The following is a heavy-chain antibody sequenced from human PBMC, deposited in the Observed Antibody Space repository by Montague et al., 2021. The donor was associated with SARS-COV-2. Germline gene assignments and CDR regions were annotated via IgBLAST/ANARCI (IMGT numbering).Heavy chain of an antibody. D-gene: IGHD2-8*02. V-gene: IGHV4-59*01. CDR2: IYYSGGT. Sequence: ETLSLTCTVSGDSISNYYWSWIRQPPGKGLEWIGYIYYSGGTNYNPSLKSRVTISVDTSKNQFSLKLSSVPAAATAVYYCARGGRRDSVLVVYDQWSGLDVRGQGTTVTVPS. J-gene: IGHJ6*02. CDR3: ARGGRRDSVLVVYDQWSGLDV. CDR1: GDSISNYY.